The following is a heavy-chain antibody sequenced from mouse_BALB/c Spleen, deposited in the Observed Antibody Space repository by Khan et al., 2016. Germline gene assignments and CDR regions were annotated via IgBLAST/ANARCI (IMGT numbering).Heavy chain of an antibody. CDR1: GYTFSNYW. Sequence: QVRLQPSGAELMKPGASVKISCKATGYTFSNYWIEWVKQRPGHGLEWLGDILPGNANSNYNENLKGQATLTADTSSNTAYMQLSSLTSEDSAVYYCARAWYSMDYWGQGTSVTVSS. V-gene: IGHV1-9*01. J-gene: IGHJ4*01. CDR2: ILPGNANS. CDR3: ARAWYSMDY.